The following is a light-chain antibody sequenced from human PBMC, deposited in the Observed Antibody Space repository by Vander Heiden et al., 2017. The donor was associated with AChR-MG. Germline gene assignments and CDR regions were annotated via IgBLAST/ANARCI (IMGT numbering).Light chain of an antibody. V-gene: IGLV2-11*01. J-gene: IGLJ2*01. CDR2: DVN. Sequence: QSALTQPRSVSVSPGQSVTISCTGSRSNFGDYEYVSWYQQHPGRAPKLIIGDVNKRPAGVPDRFSGSKSGITASLTISGLQAEEEADYFCCAYAGSYSVIFGGGTTLTVL. CDR1: RSNFGDYEY. CDR3: CAYAGSYSVI.